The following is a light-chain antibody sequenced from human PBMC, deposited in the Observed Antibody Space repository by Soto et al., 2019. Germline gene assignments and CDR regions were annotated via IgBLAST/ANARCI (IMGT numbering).Light chain of an antibody. Sequence: QSVLTQPPSASGTPGQRVTISCSGSSSNIGSNTVNWYQQLPGTAPKLVIYSNNQRPSGVPDRFSGSKSGTSASLAIGGLQSEDEADYYCAAWDGSLIGYVFGTGTQLTVL. CDR1: SSNIGSNT. CDR2: SNN. CDR3: AAWDGSLIGYV. J-gene: IGLJ1*01. V-gene: IGLV1-44*01.